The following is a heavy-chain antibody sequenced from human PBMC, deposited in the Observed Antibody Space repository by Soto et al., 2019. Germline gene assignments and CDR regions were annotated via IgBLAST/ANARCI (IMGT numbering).Heavy chain of an antibody. V-gene: IGHV2-5*01. CDR1: GFSLSRNEVG. CDR3: AHGIAFWRGSVMSCFAR. CDR2: FCWNDDK. D-gene: IGHD3-3*01. J-gene: IGHJ5*02. Sequence: SGHTILTPTQTLTLTCTFSGFSLSRNEVGVGVGWIRQPPGKALEWLALFCWNDDKFYKSSLKNRLSITKDTSKNQVVLTMAKMEPVDTATYYCAHGIAFWRGSVMSCFARWPLGIAGTV.